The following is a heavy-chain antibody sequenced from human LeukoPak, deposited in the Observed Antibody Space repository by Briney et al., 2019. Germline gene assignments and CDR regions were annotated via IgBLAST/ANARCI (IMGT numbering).Heavy chain of an antibody. CDR3: SRENGAFSPFGY. V-gene: IGHV4-4*02. J-gene: IGHJ4*02. CDR2: ISLSGLT. Sequence: SETLSLTCGVSGGSISNTNWWSLVRQPPGQGLEWIGKISLSGLTNYNPSLKGRVTVSLDKSKNHLSLNLTSVTAADTAVYYCSRENGAFSPFGYWGQGTLVTVPS. D-gene: IGHD2-8*01. CDR1: GGSISNTNW.